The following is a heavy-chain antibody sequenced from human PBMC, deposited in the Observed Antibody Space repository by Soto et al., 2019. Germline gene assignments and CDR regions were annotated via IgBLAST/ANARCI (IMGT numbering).Heavy chain of an antibody. CDR3: TRDFNHDTGP. V-gene: IGHV3-7*04. Sequence: GGSLRLCCAASGFTFSGYWMTWVRQAPGKGLEGVANISPDGSEGYYVDSVKGRFTISRDNAKNSVYLQMNSLRGEDTALYYCTRDFNHDTGPWGQGTQVTVSS. D-gene: IGHD2-8*02. J-gene: IGHJ5*02. CDR2: ISPDGSEG. CDR1: GFTFSGYW.